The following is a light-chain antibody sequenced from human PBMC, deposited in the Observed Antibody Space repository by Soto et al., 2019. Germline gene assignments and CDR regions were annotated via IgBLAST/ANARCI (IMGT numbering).Light chain of an antibody. CDR3: QHYNNWPFN. CDR2: GAS. V-gene: IGKV3-15*01. Sequence: EIVMTQSPATLSVSLGERATLSCRASQSVSSNLAWYKQKPGQPPSLLIYGASARATGIPARFSGGGSGTEYTLTISSLQSEDLAVYYYQHYNNWPFNFGQGTKLEIK. CDR1: QSVSSN. J-gene: IGKJ2*01.